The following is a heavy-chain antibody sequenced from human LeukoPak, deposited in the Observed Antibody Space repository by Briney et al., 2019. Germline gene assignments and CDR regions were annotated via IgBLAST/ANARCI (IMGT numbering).Heavy chain of an antibody. J-gene: IGHJ4*02. CDR1: GFTFSSYS. CDR2: ISSSSSYI. Sequence: PGGSLRLACAASGFTFSSYSMNWVRQAPGKGLEWVSSISSSSSYIYYADSVKGRFTISRDNAKNSLYLQMNSLRAEDTAVYYCARVSSSGYGYWGQRTLVTVSS. D-gene: IGHD3-22*01. CDR3: ARVSSSGYGY. V-gene: IGHV3-21*01.